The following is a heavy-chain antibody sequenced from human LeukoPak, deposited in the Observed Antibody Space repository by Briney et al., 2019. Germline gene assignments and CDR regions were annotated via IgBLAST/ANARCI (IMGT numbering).Heavy chain of an antibody. V-gene: IGHV3-30-3*01. J-gene: IGHJ4*02. CDR1: GFTFSSYA. CDR3: ARDLTVSYYYDSSGYYPAY. Sequence: GGSLTLSCAASGFTFSSYAMHWLRQAPGKGLEGVAVISYDGSNKYYADSVKGRFTISRDNSKNTLYLRMNSLRAEDTAVYYCARDLTVSYYYDSSGYYPAYWGQGTLVTVSS. CDR2: ISYDGSNK. D-gene: IGHD3-22*01.